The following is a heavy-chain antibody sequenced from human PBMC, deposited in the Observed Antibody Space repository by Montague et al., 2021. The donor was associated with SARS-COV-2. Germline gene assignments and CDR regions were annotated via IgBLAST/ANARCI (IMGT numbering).Heavy chain of an antibody. CDR3: AMRGGALDAFDI. CDR2: IYYSGST. CDR1: GGSIRTSSYY. V-gene: IGHV4-39*01. D-gene: IGHD4-17*01. Sequence: SETRPLTCTVSGGSIRTSSYYWGWIRQPPGKGLDWIGRIYYSGSTYYNPSLKSRVTISVDTSKNLFSLKLSSATAADTAVYYCAMRGGALDAFDIWGQGKMVVVSS. J-gene: IGHJ3*02.